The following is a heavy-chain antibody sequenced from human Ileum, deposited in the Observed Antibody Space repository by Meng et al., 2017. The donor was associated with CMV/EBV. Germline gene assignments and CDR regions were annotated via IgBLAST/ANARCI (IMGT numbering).Heavy chain of an antibody. CDR2: ISSRGTDT. J-gene: IGHJ4*02. CDR1: EGSFSDYY. D-gene: IGHD3-10*01. V-gene: IGHV3-11*05. Sequence: GQLGQTGGGFGKTGESLRLSCEGSEGSFSDYYMSWIRQAPGKGLEWLSFISSRGTDTEYADSVKGRFTISRDNGKKSLYLQMDRLGVDDTAVYYCMGYYGSGSPREWGQGNLVTVSS. CDR3: MGYYGSGSPRE.